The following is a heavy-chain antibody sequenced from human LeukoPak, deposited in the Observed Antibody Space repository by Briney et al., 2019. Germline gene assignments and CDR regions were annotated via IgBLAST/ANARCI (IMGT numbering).Heavy chain of an antibody. D-gene: IGHD3-16*01. CDR1: GFTFSGYG. Sequence: GGSLRLSCAASGFTFSGYGMSWVRQAPGKGLEWVSAISGSGGSTYYADSVKGRFTISRDNSKNTLYLQMNSLRAEDTAVYYCARDRDAYYPFDIWGQGTMLTVSS. CDR2: ISGSGGST. CDR3: ARDRDAYYPFDI. J-gene: IGHJ3*02. V-gene: IGHV3-23*01.